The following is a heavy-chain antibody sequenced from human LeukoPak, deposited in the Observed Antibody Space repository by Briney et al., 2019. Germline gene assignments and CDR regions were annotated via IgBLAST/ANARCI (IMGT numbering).Heavy chain of an antibody. J-gene: IGHJ3*02. Sequence: SETLSLTCTVSGGSISTYYWGWIRQRPGKTREWIGSIYSSGSTYYNPSLKSRVIIIIDTPKNHFSLTLSSVTAADTAVYYCARSDGYGLVGIWGQGTMVTVSS. CDR3: ARSDGYGLVGI. D-gene: IGHD3-10*01. CDR1: GGSISTYY. V-gene: IGHV4-39*07. CDR2: IYSSGST.